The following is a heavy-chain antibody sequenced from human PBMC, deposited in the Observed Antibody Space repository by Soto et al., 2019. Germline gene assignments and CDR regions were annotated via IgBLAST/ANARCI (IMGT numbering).Heavy chain of an antibody. CDR1: GYTFTSYG. Sequence: GASVKVSCKASGYTFTSYGISWVRQAPGQGLEWMGWISAYNGNTKYAQKFQGRVTMTTDTSTSTAYMELRSLRSDDTAVYYCARPYGSGSYQVYYGMDVWGQGTTVTVSS. D-gene: IGHD3-10*01. J-gene: IGHJ6*02. V-gene: IGHV1-18*01. CDR3: ARPYGSGSYQVYYGMDV. CDR2: ISAYNGNT.